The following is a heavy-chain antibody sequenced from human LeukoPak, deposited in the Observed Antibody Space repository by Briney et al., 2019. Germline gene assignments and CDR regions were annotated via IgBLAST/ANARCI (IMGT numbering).Heavy chain of an antibody. Sequence: SETLSLTCTVSGGSISSYYWSWIRQPAGKGLEWIGRICTTGSTNYNPSLKSRVTMSVDTSKNQFSLKLSSVTAADTAVYYCARDPTTYAFDIWGQGTMVTVSS. V-gene: IGHV4-4*07. CDR3: ARDPTTYAFDI. J-gene: IGHJ3*02. D-gene: IGHD2/OR15-2a*01. CDR2: ICTTGST. CDR1: GGSISSYY.